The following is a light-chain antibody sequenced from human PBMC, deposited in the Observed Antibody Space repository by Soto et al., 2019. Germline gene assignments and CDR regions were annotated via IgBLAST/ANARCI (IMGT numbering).Light chain of an antibody. CDR1: YSDVGSYNY. CDR2: DVS. CDR3: GSYTDSLSPWV. V-gene: IGLV2-14*01. Sequence: QSALTQPAFVSGSPGQSITISCTGTYSDVGSYNYVSWFQQHPGKAPQLIIYDVSNRPLGISNRFSASKSGNTASLTISGLQAEDEADYYCGSYTDSLSPWVFGGGTKLTVL. J-gene: IGLJ3*02.